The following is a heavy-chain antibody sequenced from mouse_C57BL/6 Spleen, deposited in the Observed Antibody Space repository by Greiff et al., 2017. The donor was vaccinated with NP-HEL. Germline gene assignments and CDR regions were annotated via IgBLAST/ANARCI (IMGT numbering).Heavy chain of an antibody. CDR2: IDPEDGDT. J-gene: IGHJ3*01. Sequence: EVQLQQSGAELVRPGASVKLSCTASGFNIKDYYMHWVKQRTEQGLEWIGRIDPEDGDTEYAPKFQGKATMTADTSSNTAYLQLSSLTSEDTAVYYWTVYDYDGAWFAYWGQGTLVTVAA. CDR1: GFNIKDYY. V-gene: IGHV14-1*01. CDR3: TVYDYDGAWFAY. D-gene: IGHD2-4*01.